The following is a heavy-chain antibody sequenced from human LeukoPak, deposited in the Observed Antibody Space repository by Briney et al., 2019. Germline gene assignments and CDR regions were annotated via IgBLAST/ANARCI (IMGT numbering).Heavy chain of an antibody. D-gene: IGHD2-21*02. J-gene: IGHJ1*01. V-gene: IGHV1-69*13. CDR2: IIPIFGTA. Sequence: SVKVSCKASGGTFSSYAISWVRQAPGQGLEWMGGIIPIFGTANYAQKFQGRVTITADESTSTAYMELSSLRSEDTAVYYCARDDGAYCGGDCYHTAEYFQHWGQGTLVTVSS. CDR3: ARDDGAYCGGDCYHTAEYFQH. CDR1: GGTFSSYA.